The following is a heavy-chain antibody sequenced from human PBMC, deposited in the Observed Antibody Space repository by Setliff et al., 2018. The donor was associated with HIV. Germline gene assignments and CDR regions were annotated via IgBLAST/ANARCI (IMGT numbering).Heavy chain of an antibody. CDR2: ISYSGST. CDR3: ARHWDYDRSSSYFRAFDI. CDR1: GGSFSNSYYF. D-gene: IGHD3-22*01. J-gene: IGHJ3*02. V-gene: IGHV4-39*01. Sequence: SETLSLTCNVSGGSFSNSYYFWGWIRQPPGKGLEWIGSISYSGSTYYNPSLKSRVTMSVDTSKNQFSLKLSSVTAADTAVYYCARHWDYDRSSSYFRAFDIWGQGTMVTVSS.